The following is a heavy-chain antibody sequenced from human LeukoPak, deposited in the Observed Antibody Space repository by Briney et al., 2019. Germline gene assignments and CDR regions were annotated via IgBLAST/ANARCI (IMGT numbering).Heavy chain of an antibody. D-gene: IGHD3-9*01. CDR1: GGSLSSYY. J-gene: IGHJ4*02. V-gene: IGHV4-59*01. Sequence: SETLSLTCTVSGGSLSSYYWTWIRQPPGKGREWIGYIFYSVSTNYNPSLKRRVTMSVDTSKNQFSLKLNSVTAADTAVYYCARSGTLTGYLYWGQGALVTVSS. CDR2: IFYSVST. CDR3: ARSGTLTGYLY.